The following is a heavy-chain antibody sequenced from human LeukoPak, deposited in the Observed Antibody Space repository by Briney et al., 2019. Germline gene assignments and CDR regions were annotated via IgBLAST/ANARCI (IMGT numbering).Heavy chain of an antibody. V-gene: IGHV1-69*02. CDR2: IIPILGIA. J-gene: IGHJ6*03. CDR3: ARGYCSSTSCYSYYYYYMGV. CDR1: GGTFSSYT. D-gene: IGHD2-2*02. Sequence: GSSVKVSCKASGGTFSSYTISWVRQAPGQGLEWMGRIIPILGIANYAQKFQGRVTITADKSTSTAYMELSSLRSEDTAVYYCARGYCSSTSCYSYYYYYMGVWGKGTTVTVSS.